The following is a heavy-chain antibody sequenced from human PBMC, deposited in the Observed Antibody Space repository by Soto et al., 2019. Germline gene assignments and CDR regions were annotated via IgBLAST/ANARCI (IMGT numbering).Heavy chain of an antibody. CDR3: ARCPFYGDPCYWFDP. V-gene: IGHV1-69*02. CDR1: GGTFSSYT. D-gene: IGHD4-17*01. CDR2: ISPIHGIA. Sequence: QVQLVQSGAEVKKPGSSVKVSCKASGGTFSSYTISWVRQAPGQGREWMGRISPIHGIANYAQKFQGRVTTAADKSKSTAYMELSSLRSEDTALYYCARCPFYGDPCYWFDPWGQGTLVTVSS. J-gene: IGHJ5*02.